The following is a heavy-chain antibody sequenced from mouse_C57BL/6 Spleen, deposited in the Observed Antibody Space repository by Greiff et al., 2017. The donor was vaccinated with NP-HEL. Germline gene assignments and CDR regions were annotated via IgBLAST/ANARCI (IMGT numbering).Heavy chain of an antibody. CDR1: GFSLTSYG. CDR3: VEGDYAMDY. V-gene: IGHV2-2*01. CDR2: IWSGGST. J-gene: IGHJ4*01. Sequence: QVQLKQSGPGLVQPSQSLSITCTVSGFSLTSYGVHWVRQSPGKGLEWLGVIWSGGSTDYTAAFISRLSISKDNSKSQVFFKMNSLQADDTAIYYCVEGDYAMDYWGQGTSVTVSS.